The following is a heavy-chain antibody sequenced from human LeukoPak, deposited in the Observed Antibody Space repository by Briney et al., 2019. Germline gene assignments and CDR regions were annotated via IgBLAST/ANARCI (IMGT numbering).Heavy chain of an antibody. CDR3: TTLDHCTNGVCYTPRPFDI. J-gene: IGHJ3*02. D-gene: IGHD2-8*01. V-gene: IGHV3-15*01. Sequence: MTGGSLRLSCAASGFTFSNAWMSWVRQAPGKGLEWVGRIKSKTDGGTTDYAAPVKGRFTISRDDSKNTLYLQMNSLKTEDAAVYYCTTLDHCTNGVCYTPRPFDIWGQGTMVTVSS. CDR2: IKSKTDGGTT. CDR1: GFTFSNAW.